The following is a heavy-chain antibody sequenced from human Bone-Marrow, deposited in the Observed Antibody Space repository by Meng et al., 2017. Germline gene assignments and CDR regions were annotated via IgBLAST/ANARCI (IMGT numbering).Heavy chain of an antibody. V-gene: IGHV1-46*01. CDR1: GYTFTSYY. CDR3: ARGGSREVVPAAMVVWRNYYYGMDV. CDR2: INPSGGST. D-gene: IGHD2-2*01. Sequence: ASVKVSCKASGYTFTSYYMHWVRQAPGQGLEWMGIINPSGGSTSYAQKFQGRVTMTRDTSTSTVYMELSSLRSEDTAVYYCARGGSREVVPAAMVVWRNYYYGMDVWGQGTTVTVSS. J-gene: IGHJ6*02.